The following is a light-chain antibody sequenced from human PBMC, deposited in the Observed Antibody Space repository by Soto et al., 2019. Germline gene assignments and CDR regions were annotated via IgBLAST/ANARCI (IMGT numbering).Light chain of an antibody. CDR3: QQYGSSSWT. J-gene: IGKJ1*01. CDR2: GAS. CDR1: QSVSSSY. V-gene: IGKV3-20*01. Sequence: EIVLTQSPGTLSLSPGERATLSCRASQSVSSSYLVWYQQKPGQAPRLLIYGASSRATGIPDRFSGSGSGTDFTLNISRLEPEDFAVYYCQQYGSSSWTFGQGTKVEIK.